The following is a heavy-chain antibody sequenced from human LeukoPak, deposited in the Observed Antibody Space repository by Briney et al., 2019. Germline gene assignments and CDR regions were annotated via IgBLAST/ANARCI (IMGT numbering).Heavy chain of an antibody. CDR1: GFTFSSYG. D-gene: IGHD3-22*01. CDR2: IWYDGSNK. V-gene: IGHV3-33*08. J-gene: IGHJ4*02. Sequence: QPGGSLRLSCAASGFTFSSYGMHWVRQAPGKGLEWVAGIWYDGSNKNYADSVKGRFTISRDNSKNTLYLQMNSLTVEDTAVYSCARARNDYDSNGFSALEYWGQGTLVTVSS. CDR3: ARARNDYDSNGFSALEY.